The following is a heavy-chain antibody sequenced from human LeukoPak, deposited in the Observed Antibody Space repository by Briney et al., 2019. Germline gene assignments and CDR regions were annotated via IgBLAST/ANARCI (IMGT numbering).Heavy chain of an antibody. CDR3: AKAGRASIVGAITGGDY. CDR2: IYSGGST. J-gene: IGHJ4*02. Sequence: PGGSLRLSCAASGFTVSSNYMSWVRQAPGKGLEWVSVIYSGGSTYYADSVKGRFTISRDNSKNTLYLQMNSLRAEDTAVYYCAKAGRASIVGAITGGDYWGQGTLVTVSS. V-gene: IGHV3-66*01. D-gene: IGHD1-26*01. CDR1: GFTVSSNY.